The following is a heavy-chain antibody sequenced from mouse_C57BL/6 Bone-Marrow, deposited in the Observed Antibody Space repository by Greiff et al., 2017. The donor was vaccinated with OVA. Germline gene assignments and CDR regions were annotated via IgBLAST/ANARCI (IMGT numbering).Heavy chain of an antibody. J-gene: IGHJ1*03. D-gene: IGHD1-1*01. CDR3: ARRFITTVGYFDV. V-gene: IGHV5-6*01. CDR2: ISSGGSYT. Sequence: EVQGVESGGDLVKPGGSLKLSCAASGFTFSSYGMSWVRQTPDKRLEWVATISSGGSYTYYPDSVKGRFTISRDNAKNTLYLQMSSLKSEDTAMYYCARRFITTVGYFDVWGTGTTVTVSS. CDR1: GFTFSSYG.